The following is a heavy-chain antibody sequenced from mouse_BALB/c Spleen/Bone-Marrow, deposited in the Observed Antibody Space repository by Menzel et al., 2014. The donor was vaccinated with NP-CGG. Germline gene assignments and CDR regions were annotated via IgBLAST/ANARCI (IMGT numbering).Heavy chain of an antibody. CDR3: ARFPMDY. J-gene: IGHJ4*01. CDR2: IRNKAYGYTT. CDR1: GFTFTDYY. V-gene: IGHV7-3*02. Sequence: EVQLVESGGGLVQPEGSLRLSCTTSGFTFTDYYMSWVRQPPGKALEWLAFIRNKAYGYTTEYSASVRGRFTISRDNSQSILYLQMNTLRAEDSATYYCARFPMDYWGQGTSVTVSS.